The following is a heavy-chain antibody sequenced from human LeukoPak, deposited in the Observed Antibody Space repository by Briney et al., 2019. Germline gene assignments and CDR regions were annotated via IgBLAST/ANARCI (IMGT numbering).Heavy chain of an antibody. J-gene: IGHJ4*02. CDR1: GFTFSSYG. CDR2: ISGSGGST. D-gene: IGHD3-10*01. CDR3: AAWEGTGMVRRGFDY. Sequence: PGGSLRLSCAASGFTFSSYGINWVRQAPGKGLEWVSSISGSGGSTYYADSVKGRFTISRDNSKNTLYLQMNSLRAEDTAVYYCAAWEGTGMVRRGFDYWGQGTLVTVSS. V-gene: IGHV3-23*01.